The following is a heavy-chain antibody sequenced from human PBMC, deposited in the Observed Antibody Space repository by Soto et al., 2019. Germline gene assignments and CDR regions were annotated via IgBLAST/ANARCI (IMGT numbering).Heavy chain of an antibody. V-gene: IGHV3-15*01. CDR2: IKSKTDGGTI. Sequence: PVGSLRLSCAASGFTLSHAWMSWVRQAPGKGLEWVGRIKSKTDGGTIEYAAPVKGRFTISGDDSKNTLYLEMNSLKTEDTAVYYCTRDREELTYDILTGDFIQHYYGMDVWGQGTTVTVSS. CDR1: GFTLSHAW. J-gene: IGHJ6*02. D-gene: IGHD3-9*01. CDR3: TRDREELTYDILTGDFIQHYYGMDV.